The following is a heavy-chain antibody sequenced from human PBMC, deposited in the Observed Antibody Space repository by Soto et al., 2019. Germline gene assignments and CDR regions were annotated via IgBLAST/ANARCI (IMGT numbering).Heavy chain of an antibody. CDR2: ISYSGST. D-gene: IGHD2-21*01. CDR3: ARDPSSGGYCPGPCFDY. V-gene: IGHV4-30-4*01. CDR1: GASISSTDYY. Sequence: QVQLQESGPGLVKPSQTLSLTCTVSGASISSTDYYWSWIRRSPGKGLESIGYISYSGSTYYNPSLKSRVTISVDTSKNQFSLKLSSVTAADTAVYYCARDPSSGGYCPGPCFDYWGQGSLVTVTS. J-gene: IGHJ4*02.